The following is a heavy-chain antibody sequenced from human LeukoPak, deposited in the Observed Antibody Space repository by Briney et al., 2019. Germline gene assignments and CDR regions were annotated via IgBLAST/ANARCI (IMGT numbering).Heavy chain of an antibody. CDR1: GYTFTGYY. V-gene: IGHV1-2*02. CDR2: INTKSGEI. CDR3: ARRGYTYGPKKTYLHYYYMDV. J-gene: IGHJ6*03. D-gene: IGHD5-18*01. Sequence: ASVKVSCKASGYTFTGYYIHWVRQAPGQGLEWMGWINTKSGEINYGQHFQGRVTMTRDTSISTAYMELSRLRADDTAIFYCARRGYTYGPKKTYLHYYYMDVWGTGTTVTVSS.